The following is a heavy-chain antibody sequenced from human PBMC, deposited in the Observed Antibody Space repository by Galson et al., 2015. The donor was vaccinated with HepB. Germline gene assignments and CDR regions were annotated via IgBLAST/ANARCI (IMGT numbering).Heavy chain of an antibody. CDR1: GDSVSSNSAA. CDR3: AREVGSSSSTYYYYYYMDV. D-gene: IGHD6-6*01. Sequence: CAISGDSVSSNSAAWNWIRQSPSRGLEWLGRTYYRSKWYNDYAVSVKSRITINPDTSKNQFSLQLNSVTPEDTAVYYCAREVGSSSSTYYYYYYMDVWGKGTTVTVSS. CDR2: TYYRSKWYN. J-gene: IGHJ6*03. V-gene: IGHV6-1*01.